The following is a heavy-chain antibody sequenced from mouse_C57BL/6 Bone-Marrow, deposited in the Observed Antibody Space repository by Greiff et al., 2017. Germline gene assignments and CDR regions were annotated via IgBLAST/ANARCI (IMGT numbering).Heavy chain of an antibody. V-gene: IGHV1-61*01. J-gene: IGHJ2*01. D-gene: IGHD4-1*01. Sequence: VQLQQPGAELVRPGSSVKLSCKASGYTFTSYWMDWVKQRPGQGLEWIGNIYPSDSETHYNQKFKDKATLTVDQSSSTAYMPLSSRTSEDSAVYYCARNWDWWYYWGQGTTLTVSS. CDR3: ARNWDWWYY. CDR2: IYPSDSET. CDR1: GYTFTSYW.